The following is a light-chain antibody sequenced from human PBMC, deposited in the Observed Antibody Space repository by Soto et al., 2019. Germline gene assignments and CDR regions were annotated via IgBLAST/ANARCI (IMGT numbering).Light chain of an antibody. CDR1: SSEVGSYNL. CDR3: CSYAGSSTFLYV. V-gene: IGLV2-23*02. CDR2: EVS. J-gene: IGLJ1*01. Sequence: QSVLTQPASVPGSPGQSITISCTGTSSEVGSYNLVSWYQQHPGKAPKLMIYEVSKRPSGVSNRFSGSKSGNTASLTISGLQAEDEADYYCCSYAGSSTFLYVFGTGTKVTVL.